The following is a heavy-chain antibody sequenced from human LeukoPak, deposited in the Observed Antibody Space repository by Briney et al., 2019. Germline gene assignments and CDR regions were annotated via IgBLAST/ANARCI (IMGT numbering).Heavy chain of an antibody. D-gene: IGHD4-11*01. J-gene: IGHJ4*02. Sequence: GGSLRLSCAASGFTFSMYEMNWVRQAPGKGLEWVSYISSSGSTIYYADSVKGRFTISRDNAKNSLSLQMNSLRAEDTAVYYCARVRYTNSDYWGQGTLVTVSS. V-gene: IGHV3-48*03. CDR2: ISSSGSTI. CDR1: GFTFSMYE. CDR3: ARVRYTNSDY.